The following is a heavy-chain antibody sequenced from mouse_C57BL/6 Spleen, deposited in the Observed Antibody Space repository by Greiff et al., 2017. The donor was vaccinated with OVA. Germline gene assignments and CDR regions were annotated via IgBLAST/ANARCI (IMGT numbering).Heavy chain of an antibody. Sequence: EVQLQQSGPELVKPGASVKISCKASGYSFTGYYMNWVKQSPEKSLEWIGEINPSTGGTTYNQKFKAKATLTVDKSSSTAYMQLKSLTSEDSAVYYCARETVGAMDYWGQGTSVTVSS. CDR3: ARETVGAMDY. CDR2: INPSTGGT. D-gene: IGHD1-1*01. CDR1: GYSFTGYY. J-gene: IGHJ4*01. V-gene: IGHV1-42*01.